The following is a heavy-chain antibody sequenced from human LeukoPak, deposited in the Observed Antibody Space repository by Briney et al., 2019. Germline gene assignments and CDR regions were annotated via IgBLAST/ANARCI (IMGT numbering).Heavy chain of an antibody. CDR2: ISGSGGST. D-gene: IGHD1-26*01. V-gene: IGHV3-23*01. Sequence: GGSLRLSCAASGFTFSSYAMSWVRQAPGKGLEWVSAISGSGGSTYYADSVKGRFTISRDNSKNTLYLQMNSLRAEDTAVYYCXXXXXELLLEEESPCSYWGQGTLVTVSS. J-gene: IGHJ4*02. CDR3: XXXXXELLLEEESPCSY. CDR1: GFTFSSYA.